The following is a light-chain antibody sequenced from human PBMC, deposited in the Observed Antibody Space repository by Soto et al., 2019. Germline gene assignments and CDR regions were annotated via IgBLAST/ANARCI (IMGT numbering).Light chain of an antibody. CDR1: QSISTS. J-gene: IGKJ4*01. CDR3: QQRSDWPL. CDR2: DAS. V-gene: IGKV3-11*01. Sequence: ETVLTQSPATLSLSPGDRATLSCRASQSISTSLAWYPHKTGQAPRLLIYDASNRATGIPARFSGSGSGTDFTLTISSLEPEDFAVYYCQQRSDWPLFGGGTKVEIE.